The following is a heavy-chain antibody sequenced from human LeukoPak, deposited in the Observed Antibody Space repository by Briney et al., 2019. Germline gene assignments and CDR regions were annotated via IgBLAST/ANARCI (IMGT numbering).Heavy chain of an antibody. D-gene: IGHD4-17*01. J-gene: IGHJ3*02. CDR2: MYSRGST. Sequence: PSETLSLTCTVSGVYISSYSWSWIRQPPGKGLEWIGYMYSRGSTNDNPSLKSRVTISRDTSKNQLSLRVTSVTAADTAMYYCARHYLYGDPPAFDIWGQGTMVTVSS. V-gene: IGHV4-4*08. CDR1: GVYISSYS. CDR3: ARHYLYGDPPAFDI.